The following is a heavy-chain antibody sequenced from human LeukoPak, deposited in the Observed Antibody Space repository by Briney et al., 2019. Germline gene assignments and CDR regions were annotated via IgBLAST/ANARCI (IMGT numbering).Heavy chain of an antibody. CDR3: ARDWVYKIDY. CDR2: ISHDGII. V-gene: IGHV3-74*01. Sequence: GGSLRLSCETAGFTFSSYVMHWVRRTPGKGLVWVSRISHDGIISYADSVKGRFTISRDNAKNTLTLQMNSLRVEDTAVYFCARDWVYKIDYWGRGTLVTVAS. J-gene: IGHJ4*02. D-gene: IGHD5-24*01. CDR1: GFTFSSYV.